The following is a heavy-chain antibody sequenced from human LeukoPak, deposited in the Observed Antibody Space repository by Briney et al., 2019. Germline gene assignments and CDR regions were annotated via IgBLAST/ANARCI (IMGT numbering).Heavy chain of an antibody. CDR2: ISPSGDIT. Sequence: GGTLRLSCAGSGFIFSSHGMNWVRQAPGKGLEWVSGISPSGDITYYTDSVRGRFTISRDNFKNTLSLQVNSLRAEDTAVYYCARRRTTVTTSLDYWGQGTLVTVSS. D-gene: IGHD4-17*01. J-gene: IGHJ4*02. CDR3: ARRRTTVTTSLDY. V-gene: IGHV3-23*01. CDR1: GFIFSSHG.